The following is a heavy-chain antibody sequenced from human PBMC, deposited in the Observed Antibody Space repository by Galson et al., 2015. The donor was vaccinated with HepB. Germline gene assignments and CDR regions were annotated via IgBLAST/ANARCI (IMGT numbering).Heavy chain of an antibody. CDR1: GFTFSTYA. V-gene: IGHV3-23*01. CDR3: AKGGNWDSRYFDY. D-gene: IGHD7-27*01. Sequence: SLRLSCAASGFTFSTYAMNWVRQAPGKGLEWVSVISGDTAKIFHADPVKGRFTISRDNSMNTVYLQMDSLRAEDTAVYYRAKGGNWDSRYFDYWGQGSLVTVSS. CDR2: ISGDTAKI. J-gene: IGHJ4*02.